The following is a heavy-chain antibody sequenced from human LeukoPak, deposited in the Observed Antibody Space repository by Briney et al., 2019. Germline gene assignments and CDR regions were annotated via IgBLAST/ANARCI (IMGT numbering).Heavy chain of an antibody. V-gene: IGHV3-15*01. Sequence: GGSLRLSCAASGFTFRDAWLIWVRQAPAKGLEWVGRIKSRADGGTPDYAAPVTGRFTISRDDSNGTLFLQMNSLTTEDTAVYYCATQGVLDAFDIWGQRTMVIVSS. CDR3: ATQGVLDAFDI. CDR2: IKSRADGGTP. CDR1: GFTFRDAW. J-gene: IGHJ3*02. D-gene: IGHD3-10*01.